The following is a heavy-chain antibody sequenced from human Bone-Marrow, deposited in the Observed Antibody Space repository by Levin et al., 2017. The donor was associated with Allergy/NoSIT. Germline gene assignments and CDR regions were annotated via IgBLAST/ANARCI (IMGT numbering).Heavy chain of an antibody. D-gene: IGHD1-7*01. Sequence: PGGSLRLSCAASGFTFGTYSMNWVRQAPEKGLEWVSSIDSTSSHTYYAASVKGRFTISRDNSRNSLYLQMNSLRAEDTALYYCAGVGRGELPWIDFWGQGTLVTVSS. CDR2: IDSTSSHT. CDR1: GFTFGTYS. V-gene: IGHV3-21*01. J-gene: IGHJ4*02. CDR3: AGVGRGELPWIDF.